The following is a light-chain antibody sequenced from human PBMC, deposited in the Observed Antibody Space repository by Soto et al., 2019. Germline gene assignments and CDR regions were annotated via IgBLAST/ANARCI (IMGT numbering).Light chain of an antibody. CDR1: SSDIGGYNF. V-gene: IGLV2-14*03. CDR3: TSYRSDITYV. Sequence: QSVLTQPASVSGSPGQSITISCTGTSSDIGGYNFVSWYQQHPGKAPTLLLYDVANRPSGVSNRFSGSKSGNTATLTIAELQAEDEADYYCTSYRSDITYVLGTGTKVTVL. CDR2: DVA. J-gene: IGLJ1*01.